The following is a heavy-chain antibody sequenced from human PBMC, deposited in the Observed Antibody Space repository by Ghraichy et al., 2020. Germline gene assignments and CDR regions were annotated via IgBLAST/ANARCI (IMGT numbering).Heavy chain of an antibody. V-gene: IGHV1-8*01. CDR1: GYTFTGYD. J-gene: IGHJ6*04. CDR3: ARGPCYYNFYGMAF. Sequence: ASVKVSCKASGYTFTGYDINWVRQATGQGLEWMGWMNPNSGNTGYAQKFQGRVTMTRNTSISTAYMELSSLRSEDTAVYYCARGPCYYNFYGMAFWGKRATVTVSS. CDR2: MNPNSGNT.